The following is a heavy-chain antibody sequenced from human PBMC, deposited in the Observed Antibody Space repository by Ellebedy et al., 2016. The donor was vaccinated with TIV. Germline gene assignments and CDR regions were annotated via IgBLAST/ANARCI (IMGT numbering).Heavy chain of an antibody. J-gene: IGHJ4*02. V-gene: IGHV4-4*07. Sequence: MPSETLSLTCTISGGSINSYCWSWIRQPAGKGLEWIGNIYNSGSTKFSPSLKSRVTLSVDTSKNQVSLRLSSVTAADTAVYYCARNLEYWGQGTLVTVSS. CDR1: GGSINSYC. CDR2: IYNSGST. CDR3: ARNLEY.